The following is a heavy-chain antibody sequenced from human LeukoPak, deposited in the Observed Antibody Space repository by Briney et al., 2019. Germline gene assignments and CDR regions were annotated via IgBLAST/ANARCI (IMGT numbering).Heavy chain of an antibody. Sequence: GGSLRLSCAASGFTFSSYWMSWVRQAPGKGLEWVANIKQDGSEKYYVDSVKGRFTISRDNAKNSLYLQMNSLRAEDTAVYYCARLNPRGASAVATVFFDYWGQGTLVTVSS. CDR2: IKQDGSEK. CDR3: ARLNPRGASAVATVFFDY. V-gene: IGHV3-7*01. J-gene: IGHJ4*02. D-gene: IGHD5-12*01. CDR1: GFTFSSYW.